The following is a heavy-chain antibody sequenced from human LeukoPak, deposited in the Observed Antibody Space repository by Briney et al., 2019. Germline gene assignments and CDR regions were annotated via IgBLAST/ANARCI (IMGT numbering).Heavy chain of an antibody. CDR2: IIPIFGTA. CDR3: ARYPGFQGNYGLDV. Sequence: SVKVSCKASGGTFSSYAISRVRQAPGQGLEWMGGIIPIFGTANYAQKFQGRVTITADESTSTAYMELSSLRSEDTAVYYCARYPGFQGNYGLDVWGQGTTVTVSS. V-gene: IGHV1-69*01. J-gene: IGHJ6*02. CDR1: GGTFSSYA. D-gene: IGHD3-10*01.